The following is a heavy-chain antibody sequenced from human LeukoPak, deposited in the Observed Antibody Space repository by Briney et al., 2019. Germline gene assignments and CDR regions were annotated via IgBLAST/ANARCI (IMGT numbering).Heavy chain of an antibody. CDR2: MNPNSGNT. Sequence: ASVKVSCKASGYTFTSYDINWVRQATGQELEWMGWMNPNSGNTGYAQKFQGRVTMTRNTSISTAYMELSSLRSEDTAVYYCARVFPYYDFWSGYRNWFDPWGQGTLVTVSS. CDR3: ARVFPYYDFWSGYRNWFDP. V-gene: IGHV1-8*01. D-gene: IGHD3-3*01. CDR1: GYTFTSYD. J-gene: IGHJ5*02.